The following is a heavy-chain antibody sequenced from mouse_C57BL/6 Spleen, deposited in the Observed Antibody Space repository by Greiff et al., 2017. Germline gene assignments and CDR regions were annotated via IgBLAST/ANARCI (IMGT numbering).Heavy chain of an antibody. CDR1: GFTFSSYA. CDR3: AREEDYGSSYGYFDV. CDR2: ISDGGSYT. J-gene: IGHJ1*03. Sequence: EVKLMESGGGLVKPGGSLKLSCAASGFTFSSYAMSWVRQTPEKRLEWVATISDGGSYTYYPDNVKGRFTISRDNAKNNLYLQMSHLKSEDTAMYYCAREEDYGSSYGYFDVWGTGTTVTVSS. V-gene: IGHV5-4*01. D-gene: IGHD1-1*01.